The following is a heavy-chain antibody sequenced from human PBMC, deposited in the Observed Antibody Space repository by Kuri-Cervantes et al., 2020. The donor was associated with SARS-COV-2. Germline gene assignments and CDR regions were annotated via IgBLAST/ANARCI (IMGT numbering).Heavy chain of an antibody. Sequence: GESLKISCAASGFTFSSYAMHWVRQTPGKGLEWVAVISYDGSNKYYADSVKGRFTISRDNSKNTLYLQMNSLRAGDTAVYYCARPQGYCSGGSCPDASDIWGQGTMVTVSS. CDR1: GFTFSSYA. CDR3: ARPQGYCSGGSCPDASDI. J-gene: IGHJ3*02. D-gene: IGHD2-15*01. CDR2: ISYDGSNK. V-gene: IGHV3-30-3*01.